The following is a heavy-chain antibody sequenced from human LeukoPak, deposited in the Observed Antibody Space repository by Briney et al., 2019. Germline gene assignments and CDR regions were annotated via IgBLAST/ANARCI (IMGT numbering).Heavy chain of an antibody. V-gene: IGHV1-46*01. J-gene: IGHJ4*02. CDR1: GYTFTSYY. CDR2: INPSGGST. CDR3: ARLPYGDYESLDY. Sequence: GASVKVSCKASGYTFTSYYMHWVRQAPGQGLEWMGIINPSGGSTSYAQKFQGRVTMTRDTSTSTVYMELRSLRSDDTAVYYCARLPYGDYESLDYWGQGTLVTVSS. D-gene: IGHD4-17*01.